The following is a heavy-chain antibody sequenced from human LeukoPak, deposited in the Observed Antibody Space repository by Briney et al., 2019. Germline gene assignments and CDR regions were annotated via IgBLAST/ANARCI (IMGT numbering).Heavy chain of an antibody. CDR2: ISSSGSTI. Sequence: GGSLRLSCAASGFTFSSYEMNWVRQAPGKGLEWVSYISSSGSTIYYADSVKGRFTISRDNAKNSLYLQMNSLRAEDTAVYYCARSFYVGAFDIWGQGTMVTVSS. J-gene: IGHJ3*02. D-gene: IGHD3-10*02. CDR1: GFTFSSYE. V-gene: IGHV3-48*03. CDR3: ARSFYVGAFDI.